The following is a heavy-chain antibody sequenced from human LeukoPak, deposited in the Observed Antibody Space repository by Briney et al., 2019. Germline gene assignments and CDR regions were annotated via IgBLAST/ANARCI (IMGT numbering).Heavy chain of an antibody. CDR1: RFTFSSYG. Sequence: GGSLRLSCAASRFTFSSYGMHWVRQAPGKGLEWVAFIRYDGSNKYYADSVKGRFTISRDNSKNTLYLQMNSLRAEDTAVYYCAKSLSALPAALDYWGQGTLVTVSS. CDR2: IRYDGSNK. D-gene: IGHD2-2*01. J-gene: IGHJ4*02. V-gene: IGHV3-30*02. CDR3: AKSLSALPAALDY.